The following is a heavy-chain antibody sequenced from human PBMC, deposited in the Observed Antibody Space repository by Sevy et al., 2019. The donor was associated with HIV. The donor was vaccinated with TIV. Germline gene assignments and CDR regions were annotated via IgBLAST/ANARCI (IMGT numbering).Heavy chain of an antibody. V-gene: IGHV4-39*02. Sequence: SETLSLTCTASGGSLISPTFYWGWVRQPPGERLEWIWARHYGGNTYYNPSLKGRVAMSVDRSKNQFSLNLTSVTAADAAVYDCVRDHHLRGRHWFDSWGQGALVTVSS. D-gene: IGHD3-16*01. J-gene: IGHJ5*01. CDR2: RHYGGNT. CDR1: GGSLISPTFY. CDR3: VRDHHLRGRHWFDS.